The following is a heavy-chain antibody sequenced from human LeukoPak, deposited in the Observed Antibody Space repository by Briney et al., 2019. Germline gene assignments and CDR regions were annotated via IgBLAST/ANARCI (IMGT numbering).Heavy chain of an antibody. Sequence: GGSLRLSCVASGFTFSSYWMSGVRQTPGKGLEWVANIKQDGTEKNYVDSVKGRFTISRDNAKNSLYLQMNSLRADDTAVYYCARERGSGSYHPFDPWGQGTLATVSS. CDR2: IKQDGTEK. CDR3: ARERGSGSYHPFDP. D-gene: IGHD3-10*01. V-gene: IGHV3-7*01. CDR1: GFTFSSYW. J-gene: IGHJ5*02.